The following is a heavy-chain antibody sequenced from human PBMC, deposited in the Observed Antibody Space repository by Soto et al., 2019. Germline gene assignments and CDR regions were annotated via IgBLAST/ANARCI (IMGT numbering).Heavy chain of an antibody. Sequence: QVQLVESGGGVVQPGRSLRLSCAASGFTFSSYAMHWVRQAPGKGLEWVAVISYDGSNKYYADSVKGRFTISRDNSKNTLYLQMNSLRAEDTAVYYCARAELNYWCQGTLVTVSS. CDR2: ISYDGSNK. CDR1: GFTFSSYA. D-gene: IGHD2-21*01. J-gene: IGHJ4*02. V-gene: IGHV3-30-3*01. CDR3: ARAELNY.